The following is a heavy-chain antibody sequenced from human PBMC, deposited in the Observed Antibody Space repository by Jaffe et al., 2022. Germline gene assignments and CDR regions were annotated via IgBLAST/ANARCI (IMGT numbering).Heavy chain of an antibody. D-gene: IGHD1-1*01. CDR3: ATQKYNWNGNFYYYYMDV. CDR2: IFHTGST. V-gene: IGHV4-38-2*01. J-gene: IGHJ6*03. CDR1: GYSISSGYY. Sequence: QMQLQESGPGLVKPSETLSLTCAVSGYSISSGYYWGWIRQPPEKGLEWIGSIFHTGSTYYNPSLKSRVTISVDTSNNQFSLKLTSVTAADTAVYYCATQKYNWNGNFYYYYMDVWGKGTTVTVSS.